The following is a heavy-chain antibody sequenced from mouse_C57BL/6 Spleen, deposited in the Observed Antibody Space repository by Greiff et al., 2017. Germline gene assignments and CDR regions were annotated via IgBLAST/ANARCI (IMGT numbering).Heavy chain of an antibody. Sequence: VQLQESGPELVKPGASVKISCKASGYAFSSSWMNWVKQRPGKGLEWIGRIYPGDGDTNYNGTFKGKATLTADKASNTADMQLSSLTSEDSAVYFCARAQMTTGMNYWGQGTSGTVSS. D-gene: IGHD1-1*01. V-gene: IGHV1-82*01. CDR3: ARAQMTTGMNY. J-gene: IGHJ4*01. CDR1: GYAFSSSW. CDR2: IYPGDGDT.